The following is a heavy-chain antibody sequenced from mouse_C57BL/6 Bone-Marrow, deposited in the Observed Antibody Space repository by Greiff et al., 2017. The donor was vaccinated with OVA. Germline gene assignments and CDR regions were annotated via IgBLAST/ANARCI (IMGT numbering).Heavy chain of an antibody. V-gene: IGHV1-42*01. J-gene: IGHJ3*01. CDR2: INPSTGGT. CDR3: ARDYYGSRPFAY. CDR1: GYSFTGYY. D-gene: IGHD1-1*01. Sequence: VQLKQSGPELVKPGASVKISCKASGYSFTGYYMNWVKQSPEKSLEWIGEINPSTGGTTYNQKFKAKATLTVDKSSSTAYMQLKSLTSEDSAVYYCARDYYGSRPFAYWGQGTLVTVSA.